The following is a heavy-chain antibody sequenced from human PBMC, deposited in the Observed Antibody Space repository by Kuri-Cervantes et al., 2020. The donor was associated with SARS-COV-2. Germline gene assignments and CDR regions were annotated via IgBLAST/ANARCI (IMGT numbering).Heavy chain of an antibody. CDR2: IRYDGSNK. Sequence: LSLTCVASGFILINYDMNWVRQAPGKGLEWVAFIRYDGSNKYYADSVKGRFTISRDNSKNTLYLQMNSLRAEDTAVYYCAGGYATRPNYYYGMDVWGQGTTVTVSS. V-gene: IGHV3-30*02. D-gene: IGHD2-8*01. CDR3: AGGYATRPNYYYGMDV. J-gene: IGHJ6*02. CDR1: GFILINYD.